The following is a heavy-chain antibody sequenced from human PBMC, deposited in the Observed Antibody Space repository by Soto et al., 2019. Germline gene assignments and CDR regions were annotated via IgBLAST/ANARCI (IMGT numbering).Heavy chain of an antibody. V-gene: IGHV1-18*04. J-gene: IGHJ6*02. CDR3: ARGTAAVANYYYGMDV. CDR1: GYTFTSYG. CDR2: ISAYNGNT. D-gene: IGHD6-19*01. Sequence: QVQLVQSGAEVKKPGASVKVSCKASGYTFTSYGISWVRQAPGQGLEWMGWISAYNGNTNYAQKLQGRVTMTTDTSTSTDYKELRSLRSDDTAVYYCARGTAAVANYYYGMDVWGQGTTVTVSS.